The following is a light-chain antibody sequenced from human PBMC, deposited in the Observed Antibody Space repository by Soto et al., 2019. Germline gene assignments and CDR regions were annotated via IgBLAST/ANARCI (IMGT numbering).Light chain of an antibody. CDR2: GAF. Sequence: LVLTQSPATLSLSPGERATLSCRASQSVRSSLAWYQQQPGQAPRLLIYGAFNRATGIPARFSGSGSGTDFTLTISSLEPEDSAIYYCQQRNIWPPVTFGQGTRLEI. V-gene: IGKV3-11*01. J-gene: IGKJ5*01. CDR3: QQRNIWPPVT. CDR1: QSVRSS.